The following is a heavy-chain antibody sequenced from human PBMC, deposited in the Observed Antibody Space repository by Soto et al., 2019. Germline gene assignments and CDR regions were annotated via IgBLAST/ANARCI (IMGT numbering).Heavy chain of an antibody. J-gene: IGHJ4*02. CDR2: IYWDDDK. D-gene: IGHD1-7*01. Sequence: SGPTLVNPTQTLTLTCTFSGFSLITSGVGVGWIRQPPGKALEWLAFIYWDDDKRYSPSLRSRLTIAKDTSKNQVVLTMTEVDPVDTATYFCAHRRSGISQWNYGDFDYWGQGTQVTVSS. V-gene: IGHV2-5*02. CDR1: GFSLITSGVG. CDR3: AHRRSGISQWNYGDFDY.